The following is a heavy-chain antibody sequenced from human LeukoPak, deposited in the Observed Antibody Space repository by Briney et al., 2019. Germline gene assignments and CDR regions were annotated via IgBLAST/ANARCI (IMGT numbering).Heavy chain of an antibody. J-gene: IGHJ4*02. CDR3: ARAQHYYDSSGYYYFDY. D-gene: IGHD3-22*01. CDR2: IIPIFGTA. CDR1: GGTFSSYA. V-gene: IGHV1-69*13. Sequence: SVKVSCKASGGTFSSYAISWVRQAPGQGLEWMGGIIPIFGTANYAQKFQGRVTITADESTSTAYMELSSLRSEDTAVYYCARAQHYYDSSGYYYFDYWGQGTLVTVSS.